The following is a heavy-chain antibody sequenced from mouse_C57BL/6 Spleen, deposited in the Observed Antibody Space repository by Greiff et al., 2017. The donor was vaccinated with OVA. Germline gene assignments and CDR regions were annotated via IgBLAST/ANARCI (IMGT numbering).Heavy chain of an antibody. CDR1: GYTFTDYY. CDR3: APYDGYYYFDY. CDR2: INPNNGGT. V-gene: IGHV1-26*01. J-gene: IGHJ2*01. Sequence: VQLQQSGPELVKPGASVKISCKASGYTFTDYYMNWVKQSHGKSLEWIGDINPNNGGTSYNQKFKGKATLTVDKSSSTAYMELRSLTSEDSAVYYCAPYDGYYYFDYWGQRTTLTVSS. D-gene: IGHD2-3*01.